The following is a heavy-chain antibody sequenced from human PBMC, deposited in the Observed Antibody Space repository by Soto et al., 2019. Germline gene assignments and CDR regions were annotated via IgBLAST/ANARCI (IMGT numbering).Heavy chain of an antibody. CDR1: GFTFSSYG. CDR3: ARDGAAAGIYYYYYYYMDV. Sequence: GGSLRLSCAASGFTFSSYGMHWVRQAPGKGLEWVAVIWYDGSNKYYADSVKGRFTISRDNSKNTLYLQMNSLRAEDTAVYYCARDGAAAGIYYYYYYYMDVWGKGTTVTVSS. J-gene: IGHJ6*03. CDR2: IWYDGSNK. D-gene: IGHD6-13*01. V-gene: IGHV3-33*01.